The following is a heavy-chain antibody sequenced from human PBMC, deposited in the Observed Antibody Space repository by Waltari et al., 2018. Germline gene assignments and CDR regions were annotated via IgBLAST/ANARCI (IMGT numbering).Heavy chain of an antibody. V-gene: IGHV3-9*03. CDR2: ISWNSGSI. CDR1: GFTFVDYA. J-gene: IGHJ4*02. CDR3: ARGNQLLSLDY. Sequence: EVQLVESGGGLVQPGRSLRLSCAASGFTFVDYARHWVRQAPGKGLEWVSGISWNSGSIGYADSVKGRFTISRDNAKNSLYLQMNSLRAEDMALYYCARGNQLLSLDYWGQGTLVTVSS. D-gene: IGHD2-2*01.